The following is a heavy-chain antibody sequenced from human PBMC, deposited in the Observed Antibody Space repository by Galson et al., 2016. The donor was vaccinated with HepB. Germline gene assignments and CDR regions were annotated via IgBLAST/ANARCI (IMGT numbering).Heavy chain of an antibody. V-gene: IGHV3-30-3*01. J-gene: IGHJ2*01. CDR2: TSHDGSNK. D-gene: IGHD3-22*01. CDR3: AKVPYYNYWYFDL. CDR1: GFTFSSYI. Sequence: SLRLSCAASGFTFSSYIIHWVRQAPGKGLEWLAVTSHDGSNKYYGDSVRGRFTISRDNSKNTLSLQMNSLRAEDTAIYYCAKVPYYNYWYFDLWGRGTLVTVST.